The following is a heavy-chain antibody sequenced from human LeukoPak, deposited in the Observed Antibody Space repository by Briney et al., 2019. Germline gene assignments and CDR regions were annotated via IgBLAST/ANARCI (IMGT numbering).Heavy chain of an antibody. CDR3: AKDSYVSGKSLHTFDD. V-gene: IGHV3-23*01. CDR2: ISGGGASP. CDR1: GFTYSIHA. D-gene: IGHD3-10*01. J-gene: IGHJ3*01. Sequence: PGGPLRLSCAASGFTYSIHAMTGVPEAPGKGLEWFSCISGGGASPHSAAYVKGQFTISRVNSPNTPFPEINSRRVQDTAIYYCAKDSYVSGKSLHTFDDWGQGTMVLVSS.